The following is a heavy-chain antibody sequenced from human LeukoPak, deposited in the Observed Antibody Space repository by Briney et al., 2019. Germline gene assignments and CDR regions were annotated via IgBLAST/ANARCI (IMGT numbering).Heavy chain of an antibody. CDR1: GGSISSSSYY. V-gene: IGHV4-39*07. J-gene: IGHJ6*03. D-gene: IGHD3-9*01. Sequence: SETLSLTCTVSGGSISSSSYYWGWIRQPPGKGLEWIGSIYYSGSTYYNPSLKSRVTISVDTSKNPFSLKLSSVTAADTAVYYCAREGYDILTGYPTPTDYYYYYMDVWGKGTTVTVSS. CDR3: AREGYDILTGYPTPTDYYYYYMDV. CDR2: IYYSGST.